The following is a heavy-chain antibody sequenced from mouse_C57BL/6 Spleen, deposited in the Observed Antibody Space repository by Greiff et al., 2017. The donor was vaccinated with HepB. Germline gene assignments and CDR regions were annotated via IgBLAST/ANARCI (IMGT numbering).Heavy chain of an antibody. V-gene: IGHV2-2*01. CDR1: GFSLTSYG. D-gene: IGHD2-4*01. CDR3: ARSSYDYDQDFDY. J-gene: IGHJ2*01. CDR2: IWSGGST. Sequence: VKLQESGPGLVQPSQSLSITCTVSGFSLTSYGVHWVRQSPGKGLEWLGVIWSGGSTDYNAAFISRLSISKDNSKSQVFFKMNSLQADDTAIYYCARSSYDYDQDFDYWGQGTTLTVSS.